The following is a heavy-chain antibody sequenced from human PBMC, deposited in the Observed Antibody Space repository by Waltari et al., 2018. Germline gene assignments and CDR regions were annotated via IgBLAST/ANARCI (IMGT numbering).Heavy chain of an antibody. J-gene: IGHJ4*02. Sequence: QVQLQESGPGLVKPSETLSLTCSVPGGSISGSVYYWGWIRQPPWKGLEYIGSIYYDGTAFYPPSLKPPVTLSVDASYNQFSLKVKSVTAADTAMYFCVRDRGLRTFFAHWGQGTLVTVSS. CDR3: VRDRGLRTFFAH. V-gene: IGHV4-39*07. D-gene: IGHD4-17*01. CDR2: IYYDGTA. CDR1: GGSISGSVYY.